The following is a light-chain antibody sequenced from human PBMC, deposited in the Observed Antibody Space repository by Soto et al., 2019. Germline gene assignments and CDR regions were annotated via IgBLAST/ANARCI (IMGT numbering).Light chain of an antibody. Sequence: EIVLTQSPGTLSLSPGERATLSCRASQFLSDSFIAWYQQKPGQAPRLLIYGVSNRATGVPDRFRGSGSGTDFTLTISNLEPEDFAVYYCHQYRSSPQTFGQGTKVEIK. CDR3: HQYRSSPQT. J-gene: IGKJ1*01. CDR2: GVS. CDR1: QFLSDSF. V-gene: IGKV3-20*01.